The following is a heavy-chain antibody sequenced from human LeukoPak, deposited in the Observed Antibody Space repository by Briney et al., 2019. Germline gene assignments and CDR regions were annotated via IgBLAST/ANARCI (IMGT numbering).Heavy chain of an antibody. CDR3: ARTISSWGDFDG. V-gene: IGHV5-51*01. D-gene: IGHD6-13*01. CDR1: GYSFPNYC. CDR2: IYPCDSDT. Sequence: GESLKLSWLGSGYSFPNYCIAWVRQMPGKGVEWMGIIYPCDSDTRYSPSFQGQVTISADKSISAAYLQWSSLKASDTAVYYCARTISSWGDFDGWGKGTLVTVSS. J-gene: IGHJ4*02.